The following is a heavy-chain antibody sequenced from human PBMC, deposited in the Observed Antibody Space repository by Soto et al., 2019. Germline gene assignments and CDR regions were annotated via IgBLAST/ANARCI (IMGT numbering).Heavy chain of an antibody. Sequence: PSETLSLTCTVSGGSISSGGYYWSWIRQHPGKGLEWIGYIYYSGSTYYNPSLKSRVTISVDTSKNQFSLKLSSVTAADTAVYYCARGAPLKSGSGLPYVDYWGQGTLVTVS. J-gene: IGHJ4*02. CDR1: GGSISSGGYY. D-gene: IGHD3-10*01. CDR2: IYYSGST. V-gene: IGHV4-31*03. CDR3: ARGAPLKSGSGLPYVDY.